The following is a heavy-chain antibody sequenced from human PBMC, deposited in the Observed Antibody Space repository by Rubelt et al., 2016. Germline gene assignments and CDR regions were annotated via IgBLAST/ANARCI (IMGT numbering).Heavy chain of an antibody. D-gene: IGHD5-12*01. Sequence: QVQLQESGPGLVKPSETLSLTCTVSGYSISSGYFWGWIRQPPGKGLEWIGSVYYSGTTYYNPSLKSRVTISVDTSKIQFSLQWSSVTAADTAVYYGARLSGSGSEPIDCWGQGTLVTVSS. J-gene: IGHJ4*02. CDR3: ARLSGSGSEPIDC. V-gene: IGHV4-38-2*02. CDR2: VYYSGTT. CDR1: GYSISSGYF.